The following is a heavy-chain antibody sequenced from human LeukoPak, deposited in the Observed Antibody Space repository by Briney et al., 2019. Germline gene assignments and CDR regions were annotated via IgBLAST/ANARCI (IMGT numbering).Heavy chain of an antibody. CDR2: NSNT. CDR1: RYIFTPHT. CDR3: ARIYGGSYSDSAFDI. D-gene: IGHD1-26*01. Sequence: ASVKVSCKPSRYIFTPHTIAWVRQAAGHGVEGRGYNSNTNYAQKVQGRVTMTADTSTGTAYMELRSLRSDATAVYYCARIYGGSYSDSAFDIWGQGTMVTVSS. V-gene: IGHV1-18*01. J-gene: IGHJ3*02.